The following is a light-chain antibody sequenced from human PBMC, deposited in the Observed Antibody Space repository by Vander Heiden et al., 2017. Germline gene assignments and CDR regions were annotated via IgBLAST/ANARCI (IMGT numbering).Light chain of an antibody. J-gene: IGKJ1*01. CDR1: KRILYRANNKNY. V-gene: IGKV4-1*01. CDR3: QQYYSTPWT. CDR2: WAS. Sequence: DIVMTQSRDALAVARGERATITCTSSKRILYRANNKNYLVWYQQKPGQPPKLLIYWASTRESGVPDRFSGSGSGTDFTLTISSLQAEDVAVYYCQQYYSTPWTFGQGTKVEIK.